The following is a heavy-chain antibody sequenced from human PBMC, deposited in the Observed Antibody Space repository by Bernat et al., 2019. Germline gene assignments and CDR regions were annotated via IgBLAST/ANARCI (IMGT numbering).Heavy chain of an antibody. J-gene: IGHJ4*02. CDR2: ISYDGSNK. CDR3: GKDLPGYYYY. CDR1: GFTFSSYG. D-gene: IGHD3-9*01. V-gene: IGHV3-30*18. Sequence: QVQLVESGGGVVQPGRSLRLSCAASGFTFSSYGMHWVRQAPGKGLEWVAVISYDGSNKYYADSVKGRFTISRDNSKNTLYLQMNSLRAEDTAVYYCGKDLPGYYYYWGQGTLVTVSS.